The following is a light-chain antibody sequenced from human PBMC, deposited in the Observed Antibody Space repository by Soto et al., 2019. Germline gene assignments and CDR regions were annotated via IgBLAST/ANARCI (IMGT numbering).Light chain of an antibody. CDR1: SSDVGNYKY. CDR3: FSYTSSGTYV. V-gene: IGLV2-14*01. CDR2: EVS. J-gene: IGLJ1*01. Sequence: QSALTQPASVSGSPGQSITISCTGTSSDVGNYKYVSWYQQHPGKAPKLMIYEVSNRPSGVSNRFSGSKSGNTASLTISGLKAEDETDYYCFSYTSSGTYVFGNGTKLTVL.